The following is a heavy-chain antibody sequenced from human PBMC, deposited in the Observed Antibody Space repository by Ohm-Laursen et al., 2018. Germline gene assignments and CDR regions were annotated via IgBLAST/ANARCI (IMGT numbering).Heavy chain of an antibody. J-gene: IGHJ4*02. V-gene: IGHV1-8*01. CDR1: GSTFTSYD. CDR2: MNPNSGNT. CDR3: ARGPRLVIRSAYYFDY. Sequence: GSSVKASCKAYGSTFTSYDINWARQATGQGLEWLGWMNPNSGNTVYAQKFQGGVTITADKSTSTAYMELSSLRSEDTAVYYCARGPRLVIRSAYYFDYWGQGTLVTVSS. D-gene: IGHD3-9*01.